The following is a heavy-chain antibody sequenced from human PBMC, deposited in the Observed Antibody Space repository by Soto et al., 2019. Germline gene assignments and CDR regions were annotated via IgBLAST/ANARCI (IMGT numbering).Heavy chain of an antibody. J-gene: IGHJ5*02. CDR3: ARDGYCSGGSCYGKTNWFDP. V-gene: IGHV1-18*04. D-gene: IGHD2-15*01. CDR1: GYTFTSYG. CDR2: ISAYNGNT. Sequence: ASVKVSCKASGYTFTSYGISWVRQAPGQGREWMGWISAYNGNTNYAQKLQGRVTMTTDTSTSTAYMELRSLRSDDTAVYYCARDGYCSGGSCYGKTNWFDPWGQGTLVTVSS.